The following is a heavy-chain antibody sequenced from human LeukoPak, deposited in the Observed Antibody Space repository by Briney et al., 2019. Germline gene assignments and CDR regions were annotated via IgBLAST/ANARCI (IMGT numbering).Heavy chain of an antibody. V-gene: IGHV4-4*02. CDR2: IYHSGST. CDR1: GFTFSSYAM. J-gene: IGHJ6*03. CDR3: ASLGYSSSSVYYYYYMDV. Sequence: PGGSLRLSCAASGFTFSSYAMSWVRQAPGKGLEWIGEIYHSGSTNYNPSLKSRVTISVDKSKNQFSLNLSSVTAADTAVYYCASLGYSSSSVYYYYYMDVWGKGTTVTVSS. D-gene: IGHD6-6*01.